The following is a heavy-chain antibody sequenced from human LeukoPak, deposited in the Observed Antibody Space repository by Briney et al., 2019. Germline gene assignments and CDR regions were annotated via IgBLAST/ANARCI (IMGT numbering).Heavy chain of an antibody. D-gene: IGHD6-6*01. CDR1: GFTFSSYG. V-gene: IGHV3-30*02. J-gene: IGHJ4*02. CDR2: IRYDGSNK. Sequence: GGSLRLSCAASGFTFSSYGMHWVRQAPGKGLEWVAFIRYDGSNKYYADSVKGRFTISRDNSRNTLYLQMNSLRAEDTAVYYCAKLEDSSSSPPSFDYWGQGTLVTVSS. CDR3: AKLEDSSSSPPSFDY.